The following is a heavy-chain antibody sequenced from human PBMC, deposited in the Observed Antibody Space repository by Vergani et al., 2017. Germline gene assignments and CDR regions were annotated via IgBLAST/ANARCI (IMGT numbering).Heavy chain of an antibody. CDR3: TTEWLRFDNYYYYGMDV. Sequence: EVQLVESGGGLVKPGGSLRLSCAASGFTFSNAWMSWVRQAPGKGLEWVGSIKSKTDGGTTDYSAPVKVRFTISRDDSKNKLDLQMNSLKTEDTAVYYCTTEWLRFDNYYYYGMDVWGQGTTVTVSS. V-gene: IGHV3-15*01. D-gene: IGHD5-12*01. CDR1: GFTFSNAW. J-gene: IGHJ6*02. CDR2: IKSKTDGGTT.